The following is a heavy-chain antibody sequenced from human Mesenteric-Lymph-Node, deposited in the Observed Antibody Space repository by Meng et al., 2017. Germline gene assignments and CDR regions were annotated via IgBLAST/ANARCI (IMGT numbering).Heavy chain of an antibody. CDR2: IYYSGST. D-gene: IGHD6-19*01. Sequence: VQLQESGQGLVKPSETLSLTCTVSGVSISTYYWSWIRQPPGKGLEWIGYIYYSGSTNYNPSLKSRVTISVDTSKNQFSLKLNSVTAADTAVYYCASNGPVAGTHYWGQGTLVTVSS. V-gene: IGHV4-59*08. J-gene: IGHJ4*02. CDR1: GVSISTYY. CDR3: ASNGPVAGTHY.